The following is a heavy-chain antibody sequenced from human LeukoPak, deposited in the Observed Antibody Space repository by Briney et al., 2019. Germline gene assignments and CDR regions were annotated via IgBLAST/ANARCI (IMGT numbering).Heavy chain of an antibody. CDR3: ARGGQEGYNYPYFDY. Sequence: PGGSLRLSCAASGFTFSSYSMNWVRQAPGKGLEWVSSISSSSSYIYYADSVKGRFTISRDNAKNSLYLQMNSLRAEDTAVYYCARGGQEGYNYPYFDYWDQGTLVTVSS. D-gene: IGHD5-24*01. J-gene: IGHJ4*02. CDR2: ISSSSSYI. CDR1: GFTFSSYS. V-gene: IGHV3-21*01.